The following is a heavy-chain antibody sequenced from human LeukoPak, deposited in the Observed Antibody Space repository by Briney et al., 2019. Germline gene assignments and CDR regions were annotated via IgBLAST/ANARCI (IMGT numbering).Heavy chain of an antibody. CDR3: ARQSYNTKSIDF. CDR2: IYPGDSDT. V-gene: IGHV5-51*01. J-gene: IGHJ4*02. Sequence: GESLKISCKGSGYSFTSYWIGWVRQMPGKGLEWMGIIYPGDSDTRYRPSFQGQVTISADKSINTAYLQWSSLKASDTAIYFCARQSYNTKSIDFWGQGNLVTVSS. CDR1: GYSFTSYW. D-gene: IGHD2-8*01.